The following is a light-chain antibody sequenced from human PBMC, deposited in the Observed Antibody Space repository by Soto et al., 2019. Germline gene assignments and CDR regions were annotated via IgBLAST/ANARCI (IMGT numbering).Light chain of an antibody. CDR2: AAS. J-gene: IGKJ1*01. CDR1: QGISTW. Sequence: DIQMTQSPSSVSASVGDRVTITCRASQGISTWLAWYQQKPGKAPNLLIFAASSLQSGIPSRFSGSGSGTDFTLTISSLQPEDVATYYCQKYNSAPRAFGQGTKVEIK. V-gene: IGKV1-12*01. CDR3: QKYNSAPRA.